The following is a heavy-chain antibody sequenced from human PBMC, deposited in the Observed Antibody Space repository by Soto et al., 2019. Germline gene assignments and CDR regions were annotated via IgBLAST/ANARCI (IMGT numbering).Heavy chain of an antibody. Sequence: GGSLRLSCAASGFTFNDYHMHWVRQAPGKGLEWVALIWYDGGNKYYGDSVKGRFTISRDDSKNTLYLQMNSLRAEDTAVYYCARDPTRGYSYGYYYYGMDVWGQGTTVTVSS. V-gene: IGHV3-33*01. CDR1: GFTFNDYH. CDR2: IWYDGGNK. D-gene: IGHD5-18*01. CDR3: ARDPTRGYSYGYYYYGMDV. J-gene: IGHJ6*02.